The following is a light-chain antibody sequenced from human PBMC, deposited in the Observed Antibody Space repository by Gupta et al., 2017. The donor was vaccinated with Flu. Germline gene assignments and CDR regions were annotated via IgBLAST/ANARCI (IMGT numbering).Light chain of an antibody. CDR2: RDT. Sequence: ITCVGDALGNKYVPRYQQKPVQSPVLVIYRDTKRPSGIPERFSGSNSGNTATLTISGTQAMDEADYYCQAWDSTRVFGGGTKLSVL. J-gene: IGLJ3*02. CDR1: ALGNKY. V-gene: IGLV3-1*01. CDR3: QAWDSTRV.